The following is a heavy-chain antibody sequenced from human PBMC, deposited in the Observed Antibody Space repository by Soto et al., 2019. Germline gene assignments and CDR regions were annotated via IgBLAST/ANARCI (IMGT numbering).Heavy chain of an antibody. CDR1: GYTFTSYD. CDR3: ARGRRITLFGVVIRRNWFDP. V-gene: IGHV1-8*01. D-gene: IGHD3-3*01. CDR2: MNHNSGNT. J-gene: IGHJ5*02. Sequence: QVQLVQSGAEVKKPGASVKVSCKASGYTFTSYDINWVRQATGQGLEWMGWMNHNSGNTGYAEKFQGRVTMTRNTSISTAYMELSSLRSEDTAVYYCARGRRITLFGVVIRRNWFDPWGQGTLVTVSS.